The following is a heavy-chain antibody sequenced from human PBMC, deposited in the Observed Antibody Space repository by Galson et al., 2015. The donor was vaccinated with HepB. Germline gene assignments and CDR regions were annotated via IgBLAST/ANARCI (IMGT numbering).Heavy chain of an antibody. V-gene: IGHV3-48*02. CDR2: ISSSSSTI. CDR3: ARVNSNPPLYYYYYMDV. CDR1: GFTFSSYS. Sequence: SLRLSCAASGFTFSSYSMNWVRQAPGKGLEWVSYISSSSSTIYYADSVEGRFTISRDNAKNSLYLQMNSLRDEDTAVYYCARVNSNPPLYYYYYMDVWGKGTTVTVSS. J-gene: IGHJ6*03. D-gene: IGHD4-11*01.